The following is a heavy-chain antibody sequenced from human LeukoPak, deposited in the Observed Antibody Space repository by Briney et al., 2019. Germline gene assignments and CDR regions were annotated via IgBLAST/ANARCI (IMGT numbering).Heavy chain of an antibody. CDR1: GYTFTSYG. D-gene: IGHD3-9*01. J-gene: IGHJ6*02. CDR3: ARDLSLAGGTLRYFDWLPLDYYYYGMDV. CDR2: ISAYNGNT. Sequence: ASVKVSCKASGYTFTSYGISGVRQAPGQGLEWMGWISAYNGNTNYAQKLQGRVTMTTDTSTSTAYMELRSLRSDDTAVYYCARDLSLAGGTLRYFDWLPLDYYYYGMDVWGQGTTVTVSS. V-gene: IGHV1-18*01.